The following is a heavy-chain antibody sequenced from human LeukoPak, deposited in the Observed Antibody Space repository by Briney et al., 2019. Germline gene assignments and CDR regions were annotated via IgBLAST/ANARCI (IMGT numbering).Heavy chain of an antibody. Sequence: PGGSLRLSCAASGFTFRSYAMSWVRQAPGKGLEWVSAVSGSGGTTYYADSVRGRFTISRDNSKNTLYLQMNSLRAEDTAVYYCAKVSTNGDDYHDAFDIWGQGTMVTVSS. CDR3: AKVSTNGDDYHDAFDI. V-gene: IGHV3-23*01. CDR1: GFTFRSYA. CDR2: VSGSGGTT. J-gene: IGHJ3*02. D-gene: IGHD4-17*01.